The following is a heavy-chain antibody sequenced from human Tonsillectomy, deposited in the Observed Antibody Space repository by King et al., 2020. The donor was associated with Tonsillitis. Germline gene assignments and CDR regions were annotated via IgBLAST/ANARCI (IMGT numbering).Heavy chain of an antibody. J-gene: IGHJ4*02. V-gene: IGHV5-51*01. D-gene: IGHD3-22*01. CDR1: GYSFTSYW. Sequence: VQLVESGAEVKKPGESLKISCKGSGYSFTSYWSGWVCQMPGKGLEWMVIIYPGDSDTRYSPSFQGQVTISAAKSISTAYLQWGSLKASDTAMYYCASSLYYYDSSGYYSYWGQGTLVTISS. CDR2: IYPGDSDT. CDR3: ASSLYYYDSSGYYSY.